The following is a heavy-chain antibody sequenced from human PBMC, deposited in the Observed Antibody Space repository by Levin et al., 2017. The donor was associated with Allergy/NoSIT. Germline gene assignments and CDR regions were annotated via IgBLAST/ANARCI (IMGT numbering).Heavy chain of an antibody. CDR2: INHSGST. CDR1: GGSFSGYY. V-gene: IGHV4-34*01. Sequence: SETLSLTCAVYGGSFSGYYWSWIRQPPGKGLEWIGEINHSGSTNYNPSLKSRVTISVDTSKNQFSLKLSSVTAADTAVYYCARGRYSGYDSRYYFDYWGQGTLVTVSS. J-gene: IGHJ4*02. CDR3: ARGRYSGYDSRYYFDY. D-gene: IGHD5-12*01.